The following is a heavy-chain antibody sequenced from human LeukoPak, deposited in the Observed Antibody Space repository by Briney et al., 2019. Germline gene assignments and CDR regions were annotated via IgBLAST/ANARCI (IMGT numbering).Heavy chain of an antibody. CDR3: ARESDDSSGYYYL. CDR2: ISSSSGYI. J-gene: IGHJ5*02. Sequence: GGSLRLSCAASGFTFSSYSMNWVRQAPGKGLEWVSSISSSSGYIYYADSVKGRFTISRDNAKNSLYLQMNSLRAEDTAVYYCARESDDSSGYYYLWGQGTLVTVSS. CDR1: GFTFSSYS. V-gene: IGHV3-21*01. D-gene: IGHD3-22*01.